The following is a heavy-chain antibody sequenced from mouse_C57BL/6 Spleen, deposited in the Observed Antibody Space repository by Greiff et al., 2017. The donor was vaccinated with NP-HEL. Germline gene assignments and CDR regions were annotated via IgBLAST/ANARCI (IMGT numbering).Heavy chain of an antibody. J-gene: IGHJ1*03. Sequence: QVQLQQPGAELVKPGASVKLSCKASGYTFTSYWMHWVKQRPGRGLGWIGRIDPNSGGTKYNEKFKSKATLTVDKPSSTAYMQLSSLTSEDSAVYYCAREGLRLWYFDVWGTGTTVTVSS. CDR3: AREGLRLWYFDV. V-gene: IGHV1-72*01. CDR1: GYTFTSYW. D-gene: IGHD2-2*01. CDR2: IDPNSGGT.